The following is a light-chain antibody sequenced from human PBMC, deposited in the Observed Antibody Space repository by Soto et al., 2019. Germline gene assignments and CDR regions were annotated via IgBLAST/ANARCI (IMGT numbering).Light chain of an antibody. Sequence: DIQLTQSPSSLSASVGDRVTITCRVSQGLSSYLNWHRQKPGKVPKLLIYSASNLQSGVPSRFSGSGSGTDFTLTISSLQPEDVATYYCQNYKSAPLTFGGGTKVDIK. CDR3: QNYKSAPLT. J-gene: IGKJ4*01. CDR2: SAS. V-gene: IGKV1-27*01. CDR1: QGLSSY.